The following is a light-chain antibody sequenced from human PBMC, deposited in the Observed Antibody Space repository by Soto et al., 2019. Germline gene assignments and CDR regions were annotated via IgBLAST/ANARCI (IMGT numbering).Light chain of an antibody. CDR3: SSYTSYTTLWV. CDR1: SSNIGAGYD. CDR2: GNS. V-gene: IGLV1-40*01. J-gene: IGLJ3*02. Sequence: QAVVTQPPSVSGAPGQRVTISCTGSSSNIGAGYDVHWYQQLPGTAPKLLIYGNSNRPSGVPDRFSGSKSGTSASLAITGLQAEDEADYYCSSYTSYTTLWVFGGGTKLTVL.